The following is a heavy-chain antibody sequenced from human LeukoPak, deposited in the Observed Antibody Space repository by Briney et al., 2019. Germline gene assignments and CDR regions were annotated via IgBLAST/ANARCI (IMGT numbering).Heavy chain of an antibody. Sequence: PGGSLRLSCAASGFTFSSYWMHWVRQAPGKGLVWVSRINSDGSSTSYADSVTGRFTISRDNAENTLDLQMNSLRAEDTAVYYCARGPRVTNKWFDPWGQGTLVTVSS. J-gene: IGHJ5*02. CDR1: GFTFSSYW. CDR2: INSDGSST. CDR3: ARGPRVTNKWFDP. V-gene: IGHV3-74*01. D-gene: IGHD4-11*01.